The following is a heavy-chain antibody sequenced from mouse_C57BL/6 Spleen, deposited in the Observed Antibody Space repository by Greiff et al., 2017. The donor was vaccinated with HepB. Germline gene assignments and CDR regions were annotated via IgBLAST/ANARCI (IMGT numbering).Heavy chain of an antibody. D-gene: IGHD2-5*01. V-gene: IGHV1-59*01. CDR1: GYTFTSYW. Sequence: QVQLQQPGAELVRPGTSVKLSCKASGYTFTSYWMHWVKQRPGQGLEWIGVIDPSDSYTNYNQKFKGKATLTVDTSSSTAYMQLSSLTSEDSAVYYCARGNSKTFAYWGQGTLVTVSA. CDR2: IDPSDSYT. J-gene: IGHJ3*01. CDR3: ARGNSKTFAY.